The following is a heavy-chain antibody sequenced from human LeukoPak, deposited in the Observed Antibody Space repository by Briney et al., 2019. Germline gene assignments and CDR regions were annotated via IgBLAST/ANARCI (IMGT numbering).Heavy chain of an antibody. J-gene: IGHJ4*02. CDR3: AKSRGLTTVVTPLGY. D-gene: IGHD4-23*01. Sequence: GGSLRLSCAASGFTFSTYGMHWVRQAPGKGLEWVAIIWNDGINQYYADSVKGRFTISRDNSKNTLYLQMNSLRAEDTAVYYCAKSRGLTTVVTPLGYWGQGTLVTVSS. CDR1: GFTFSTYG. V-gene: IGHV3-30*02. CDR2: IWNDGINQ.